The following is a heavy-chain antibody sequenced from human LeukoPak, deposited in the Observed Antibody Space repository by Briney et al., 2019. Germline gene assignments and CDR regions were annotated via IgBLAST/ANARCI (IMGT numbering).Heavy chain of an antibody. J-gene: IGHJ4*02. D-gene: IGHD6-13*01. CDR1: GDTFTSGD. CDR3: SRGGSSSWHSTPYSDY. CDR2: MNPNSGNT. V-gene: IGHV1-8*03. Sequence: GASVKVSCKAAGDTFTSGDISWGRQPTAQGPEERVWMNPNSGNTGYAQKFQGRVTITMNTSISPAYMELSTLRSEDTAVYYCSRGGSSSWHSTPYSDYRGQGTPVIVAS.